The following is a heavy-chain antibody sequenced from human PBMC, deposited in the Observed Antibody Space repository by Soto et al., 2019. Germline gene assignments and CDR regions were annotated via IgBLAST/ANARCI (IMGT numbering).Heavy chain of an antibody. V-gene: IGHV3-23*01. CDR1: GFTFSSYA. J-gene: IGHJ4*02. CDR3: AKSGRRSSSWCFDY. D-gene: IGHD6-13*01. CDR2: ISGSGGST. Sequence: GESLKISCAASGFTFSSYAMSWVRQAPGKGLEWVSAISGSGGSTYYADSVKGRFTISRDNSKNTLYLQMNSLRAEDTAVYYCAKSGRRSSSWCFDYWGQGTLVTVSS.